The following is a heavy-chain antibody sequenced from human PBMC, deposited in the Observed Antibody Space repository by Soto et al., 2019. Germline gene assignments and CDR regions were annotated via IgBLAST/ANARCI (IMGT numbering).Heavy chain of an antibody. D-gene: IGHD3-9*01. V-gene: IGHV4-59*01. Sequence: SETLSLTCTVSGGSISSYYWSWIRQPPGKGLEWIGYIYYSGSTNYNPSLKSRVTISVDTSKNQFSLKLSSVTAADTAVYYCARSPSYYDILTGYYSYYYGMDVWGQGTTVTVSS. J-gene: IGHJ6*02. CDR2: IYYSGST. CDR1: GGSISSYY. CDR3: ARSPSYYDILTGYYSYYYGMDV.